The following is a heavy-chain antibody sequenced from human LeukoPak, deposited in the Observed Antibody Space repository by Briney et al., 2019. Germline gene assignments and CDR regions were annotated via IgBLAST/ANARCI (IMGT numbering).Heavy chain of an antibody. CDR3: ARGYYYGSGSYYSSRDNDY. Sequence: ASVKVSCKASGYIFTGYYMHWVRQAPGQGLEWMGRINPNSGGTNYAQKFQGRVTMTRDTSISTAYMELSRLRSDDTAVYYCARGYYYGSGSYYSSRDNDYWGQGTLMTVSS. CDR2: INPNSGGT. V-gene: IGHV1-2*06. D-gene: IGHD3-10*01. J-gene: IGHJ4*02. CDR1: GYIFTGYY.